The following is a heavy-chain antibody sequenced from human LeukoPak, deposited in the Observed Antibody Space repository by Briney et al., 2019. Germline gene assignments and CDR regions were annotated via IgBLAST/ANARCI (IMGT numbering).Heavy chain of an antibody. D-gene: IGHD5-12*01. J-gene: IGHJ4*02. CDR3: AKVGWLRNYFDY. CDR1: GFTFSSYG. CDR2: IRYDGSNK. Sequence: GGSLRLSCAASGFTFSSYGMHWARQAPGKGLEWVAFIRYDGSNKYYADSVKGRFTISRDNSKNTLYLQMNSLRAEDTAVYYCAKVGWLRNYFDYWGQGTLVTVSS. V-gene: IGHV3-30*02.